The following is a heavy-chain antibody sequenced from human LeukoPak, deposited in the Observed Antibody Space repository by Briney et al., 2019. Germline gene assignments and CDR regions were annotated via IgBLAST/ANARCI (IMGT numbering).Heavy chain of an antibody. Sequence: AGRSLRLSCAASGFTFSSYGMHWVRQAPGKGLEWVAVIWYDGSNKYYADSVKGRFTISRDNSKNTLYLQMNSLRAEDTAVYYCAKDADFWSGYGYYYGMDVWGQGTTVTVSS. CDR2: IWYDGSNK. CDR3: AKDADFWSGYGYYYGMDV. D-gene: IGHD3-3*01. V-gene: IGHV3-33*06. J-gene: IGHJ6*02. CDR1: GFTFSSYG.